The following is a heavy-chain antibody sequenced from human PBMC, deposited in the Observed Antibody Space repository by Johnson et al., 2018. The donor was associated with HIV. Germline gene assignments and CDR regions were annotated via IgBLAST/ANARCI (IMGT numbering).Heavy chain of an antibody. D-gene: IGHD5-18*01. CDR3: ARAYSYGAFDI. J-gene: IGHJ3*02. V-gene: IGHV3-11*04. Sequence: QVQLVESGGGVVKPGESLRLSCAASGFIFSDYYMSWIRQAPGKGLEWVSYISSSGATIYYADSVKGRFTISRDNSKNSLYLQMNSLRVEDTAIYYCARAYSYGAFDIWGLGTKVTVSS. CDR1: GFIFSDYY. CDR2: ISSSGATI.